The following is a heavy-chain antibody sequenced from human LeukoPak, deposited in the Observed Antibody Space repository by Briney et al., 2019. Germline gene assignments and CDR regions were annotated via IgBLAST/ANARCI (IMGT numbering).Heavy chain of an antibody. D-gene: IGHD3-22*01. V-gene: IGHV1-8*01. Sequence: KPGASVKVSCKASGYTFTSYDINWVRQATGQGLEWMGWMNPNSGNTGYAQKFQGRVTMTRSTSISTAYMELSSLRSEDTAVYYCARGAGGYYYDSSGYRDYWGQGTLVTVSS. CDR2: MNPNSGNT. CDR3: ARGAGGYYYDSSGYRDY. CDR1: GYTFTSYD. J-gene: IGHJ4*02.